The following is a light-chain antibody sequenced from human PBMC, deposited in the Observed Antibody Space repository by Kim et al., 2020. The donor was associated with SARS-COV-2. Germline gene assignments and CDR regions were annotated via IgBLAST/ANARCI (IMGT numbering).Light chain of an antibody. J-gene: IGLJ2*01. CDR2: DVT. V-gene: IGLV2-11*03. CDR1: SSDVGRYNS. Sequence: GQSVTSPCTGTSSDVGRYNSVSWYQQHPGKAPKLIISDVTDRPSGVPDRFSGFKSGNTASLTISGLQAEDEADYYCCSYAGRYTWIFGGGTQLTVL. CDR3: CSYAGRYTWI.